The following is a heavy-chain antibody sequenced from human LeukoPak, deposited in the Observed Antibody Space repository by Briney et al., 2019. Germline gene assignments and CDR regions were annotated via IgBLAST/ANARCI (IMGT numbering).Heavy chain of an antibody. J-gene: IGHJ4*02. Sequence: QSGGSLRLSCAASGFTFSSYGMHWVRQAPGKGLEWVAVISYDGSNKYYADSVKGRFTISRDNSKNTLYLQMNSLRAEDTAVYYCAKDRVAGYSCGDYWGQGTLVTVSS. D-gene: IGHD5-18*01. V-gene: IGHV3-30*18. CDR1: GFTFSSYG. CDR3: AKDRVAGYSCGDY. CDR2: ISYDGSNK.